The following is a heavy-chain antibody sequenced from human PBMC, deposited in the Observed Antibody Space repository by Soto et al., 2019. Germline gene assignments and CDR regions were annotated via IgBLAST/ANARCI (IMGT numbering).Heavy chain of an antibody. Sequence: QVQLVQSGAEVKKPGSSVKVSCKASGGTFSSYAISWVRRAPGQGLEWMGGIIPIFGTANYAQKFQGRVTITADESTSTAYMELSSLRSEDTAVYYCARAPGYSSGWKYYYGMDVWGQGTTVTVSS. CDR2: IIPIFGTA. J-gene: IGHJ6*02. CDR3: ARAPGYSSGWKYYYGMDV. D-gene: IGHD6-19*01. CDR1: GGTFSSYA. V-gene: IGHV1-69*01.